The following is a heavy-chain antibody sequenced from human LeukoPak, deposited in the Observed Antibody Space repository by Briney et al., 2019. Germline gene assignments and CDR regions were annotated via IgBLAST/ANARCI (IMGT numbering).Heavy chain of an antibody. Sequence: KPSETLSLTCAVYGGSFSGYYWSWIRQPPGKGLEWIGEINHSGSTNYNPSLKSRVTISVDTSKNQFSLKLSSVTAADTAVYYRARDRVRYDSSGYYSKAFDYWGQGTLVTVSS. CDR2: INHSGST. CDR3: ARDRVRYDSSGYYSKAFDY. D-gene: IGHD3-22*01. V-gene: IGHV4-34*01. CDR1: GGSFSGYY. J-gene: IGHJ4*02.